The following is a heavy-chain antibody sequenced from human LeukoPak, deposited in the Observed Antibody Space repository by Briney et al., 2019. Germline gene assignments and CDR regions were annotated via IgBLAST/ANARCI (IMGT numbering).Heavy chain of an antibody. D-gene: IGHD2-8*01. J-gene: IGHJ4*02. Sequence: GGSLRLSCAASGFMFSNYWMSWVRQAPGKGLEWVANIKHDGTETYYGDSVKGRFTISRDNAKNALYLQLNSLRAEDTALYYCASTLKRDYWGQGTLVIVSS. CDR1: GFMFSNYW. CDR3: ASTLKRDY. V-gene: IGHV3-7*01. CDR2: IKHDGTET.